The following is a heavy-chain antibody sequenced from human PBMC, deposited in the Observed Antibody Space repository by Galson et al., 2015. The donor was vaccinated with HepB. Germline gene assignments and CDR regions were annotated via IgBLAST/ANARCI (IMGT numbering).Heavy chain of an antibody. J-gene: IGHJ4*02. CDR3: AVFKGWLQSVDY. CDR1: GGSISSGGYY. CDR2: IYYSGST. D-gene: IGHD5-24*01. Sequence: TLSLTCTVSGGSISSGGYYWSWIRQHPGKGLEWIGCIYYSGSTYFNPSLKSRVTISVDTSKNQFSLKLSSVTAADTAVYYCAVFKGWLQSVDYWGQGTLVTVSS. V-gene: IGHV4-31*03.